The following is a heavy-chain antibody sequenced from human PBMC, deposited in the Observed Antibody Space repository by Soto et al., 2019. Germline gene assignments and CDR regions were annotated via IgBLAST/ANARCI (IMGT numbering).Heavy chain of an antibody. D-gene: IGHD6-6*01. V-gene: IGHV3-21*05. CDR1: GFTFSTYS. CDR2: ISSSSSYT. CDR3: ARRLYSSSSVWFDP. Sequence: GSLRLSGAASGFTFSTYSMNWVRQAPGKGLEWVSYISSSSSYTNYADSVKGRFTISRDNAKNLLYLQMNSLRAEDTAVYYCARRLYSSSSVWFDPWGQGTLVTVSS. J-gene: IGHJ5*02.